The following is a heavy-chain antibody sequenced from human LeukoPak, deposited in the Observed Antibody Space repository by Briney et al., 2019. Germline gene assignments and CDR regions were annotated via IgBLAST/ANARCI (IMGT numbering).Heavy chain of an antibody. CDR2: INHSGST. CDR3: ARGPILGIVYNWFDP. J-gene: IGHJ5*02. V-gene: IGHV4-34*01. Sequence: SETLSLTCAVYGGSFSGCYWSWIRQPPGKGLEWIGEINHSGSTNYNPSLKSRVTISVDTSKNQFSLKLSSVTAADTAVYYCARGPILGIVYNWFDPWGQGTLVTVSS. D-gene: IGHD3-3*01. CDR1: GGSFSGCY.